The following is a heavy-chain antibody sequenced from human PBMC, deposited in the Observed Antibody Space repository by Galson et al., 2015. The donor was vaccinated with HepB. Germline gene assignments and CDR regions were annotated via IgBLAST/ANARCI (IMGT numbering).Heavy chain of an antibody. CDR3: ARRSSSWIFDY. CDR2: INYSGSA. J-gene: IGHJ4*02. Sequence: ETLSLTCTVSGGSISSSSYYWGWIRQPPGKGLEWIGSINYSGSAYYNPSLKSRVTISVDTSKNQFSLKLSSVTAADTAVYYCARRSSSWIFDYWGQGTLVTVSS. CDR1: GGSISSSSYY. D-gene: IGHD6-13*01. V-gene: IGHV4-39*01.